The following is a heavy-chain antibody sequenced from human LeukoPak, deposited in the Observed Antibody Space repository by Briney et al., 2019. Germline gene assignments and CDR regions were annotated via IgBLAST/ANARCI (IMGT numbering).Heavy chain of an antibody. CDR3: ARGRYSSSWYIFEY. CDR2: ISSSGSTI. Sequence: TGGSLRLSRAASGFTFSSYEMNWVRQAPGKGLQWVSYISSSGSTIYYADSVKGRFTISRDNAKNSLYLQMNSLRAEDTALYYCARGRYSSSWYIFEYWGQGTLVTVSS. D-gene: IGHD6-13*01. J-gene: IGHJ4*02. V-gene: IGHV3-48*03. CDR1: GFTFSSYE.